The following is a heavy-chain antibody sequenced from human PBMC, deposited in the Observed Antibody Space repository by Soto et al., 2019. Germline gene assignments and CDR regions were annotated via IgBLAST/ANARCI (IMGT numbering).Heavy chain of an antibody. CDR2: IYHGGNS. CDR1: GGSISSGGYS. CDR3: AREFGYYFDC. V-gene: IGHV4-30-2*01. D-gene: IGHD3-10*01. Sequence: QLQLQESGSGLVKPSQTLSLTCAVSGGSISSGGYSWSWIRQPPGKGLEWIGYIYHGGNSYYNPSLKSRVTISIDSSQNQFSLQLSSVTAADTGVYYCAREFGYYFDCWGQGTLVTVSS. J-gene: IGHJ4*02.